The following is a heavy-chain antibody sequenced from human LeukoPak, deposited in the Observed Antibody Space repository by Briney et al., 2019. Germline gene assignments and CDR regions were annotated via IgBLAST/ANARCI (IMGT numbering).Heavy chain of an antibody. Sequence: GGSLRLSCAASGFTFSSYSMNWVRQAPGKGLEWVSSISSSSSYIYYADSVKGRFTISRDNAKNSLYLQMNSLRAEDTAVYYCARAQAAAGYYFDYWGQGTLVTVSS. CDR2: ISSSSSYI. V-gene: IGHV3-21*01. CDR3: ARAQAAAGYYFDY. CDR1: GFTFSSYS. D-gene: IGHD6-13*01. J-gene: IGHJ4*02.